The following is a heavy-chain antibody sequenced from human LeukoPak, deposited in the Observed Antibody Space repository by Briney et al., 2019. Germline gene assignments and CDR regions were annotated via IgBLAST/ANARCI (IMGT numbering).Heavy chain of an antibody. V-gene: IGHV1-24*01. Sequence: ASVKVSCKVSGYTLTELSMHWVRQAPGKGLEWMGGFDPEDGETIYAQKFQGRVTMTEDTSTDTAYMELSSLRSEDTAVYYCATDRYYRGYFQHWGQGTLVTVSS. D-gene: IGHD2-15*01. J-gene: IGHJ1*01. CDR1: GYTLTELS. CDR3: ATDRYYRGYFQH. CDR2: FDPEDGET.